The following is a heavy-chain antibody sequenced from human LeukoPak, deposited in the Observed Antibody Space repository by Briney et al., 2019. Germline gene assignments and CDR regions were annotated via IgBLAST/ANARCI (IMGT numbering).Heavy chain of an antibody. CDR1: GFPFSTYA. J-gene: IGHJ4*02. D-gene: IGHD4-17*01. Sequence: GGSLRLSCAASGFPFSTYAMSWVRQAPGKGLEWVSSISGSDGSTYYADSVKGRFAISRDNSKNTLYLQMNSLRAEDTAVYYCAKDVYGDYGGLDYWGQGTLVTVSS. CDR2: ISGSDGST. V-gene: IGHV3-23*01. CDR3: AKDVYGDYGGLDY.